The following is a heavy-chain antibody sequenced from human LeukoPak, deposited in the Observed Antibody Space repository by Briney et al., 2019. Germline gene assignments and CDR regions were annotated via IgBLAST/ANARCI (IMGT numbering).Heavy chain of an antibody. D-gene: IGHD3-10*01. CDR3: ARAQYDYGSGSYYYYYYMDV. CDR1: GGSISSYY. Sequence: PSETLSLTCTVSGGSISSYYWSWIRQPAGKGLESIGRIYTSGSTNYNPSLKSRVTISVDTPKNQFSLKLSSVTAADTAVYYCARAQYDYGSGSYYYYYYMDVWGKGTTVTVSS. V-gene: IGHV4-4*07. CDR2: IYTSGST. J-gene: IGHJ6*03.